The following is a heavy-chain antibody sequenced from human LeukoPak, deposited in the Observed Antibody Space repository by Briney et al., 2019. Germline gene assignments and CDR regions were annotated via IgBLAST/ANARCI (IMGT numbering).Heavy chain of an antibody. J-gene: IGHJ6*02. Sequence: ASVKVSCKASGYTFTGYYMHWVRQAPGQGLEWMGWINPNSGGTNYAQKFQGRVTMTRDTSISTAYMELSRLRSDDTAVYFCARDQGYCSSTSCYEERYYYYGMDVWGQGTTVTVSS. D-gene: IGHD2-2*01. V-gene: IGHV1-2*02. CDR3: ARDQGYCSSTSCYEERYYYYGMDV. CDR2: INPNSGGT. CDR1: GYTFTGYY.